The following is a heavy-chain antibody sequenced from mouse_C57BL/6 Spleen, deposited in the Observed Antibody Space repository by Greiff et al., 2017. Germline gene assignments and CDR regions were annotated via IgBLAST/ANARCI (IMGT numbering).Heavy chain of an antibody. V-gene: IGHV1-26*01. D-gene: IGHD2-4*01. CDR3: ARGDYDVRGLYYFDY. CDR1: GYTFTDYY. CDR2: INPNNGGT. Sequence: VQLKQSGPELVKPGASVKISCKASGYTFTDYYMNWVKQSHGKSLEWIGDINPNNGGTSYNQKFKGKATLTVDKSSSTAYMELRSLTSEDSAVYYCARGDYDVRGLYYFDYWGQGTTLTVSS. J-gene: IGHJ2*01.